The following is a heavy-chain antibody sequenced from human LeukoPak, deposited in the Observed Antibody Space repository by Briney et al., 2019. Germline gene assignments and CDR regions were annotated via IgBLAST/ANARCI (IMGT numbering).Heavy chain of an antibody. CDR2: INHSGST. CDR3: ARSYDSSGYPLSPLDY. J-gene: IGHJ4*02. V-gene: IGHV4-34*01. D-gene: IGHD3-22*01. CDR1: GGSFSGYY. Sequence: SETLSLTCAVYGGSFSGYYWSWIRQPPGKGLEWIGEINHSGSTNYNPSLKSRVTISVDTSKNQFSLKLSSVTAADTAVYYCARSYDSSGYPLSPLDYWGRGTLVTVSS.